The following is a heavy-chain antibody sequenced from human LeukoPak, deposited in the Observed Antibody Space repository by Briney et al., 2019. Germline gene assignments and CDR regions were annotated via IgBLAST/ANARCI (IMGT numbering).Heavy chain of an antibody. CDR1: GGSISSSSYY. J-gene: IGHJ6*03. CDR2: IYYSGST. V-gene: IGHV4-39*01. CDR3: ASRGRDGYNDYYYYYMDV. Sequence: SETLSLTRTVSGGSISSSSYYWGWIRQPPGKGLEWIGSIYYSGSTYYNPSLKSRVTISVDTSKNQFSLKLSSVTAADTAVYYCASRGRDGYNDYYYYYMDVWGKGTTVTVSS. D-gene: IGHD5-24*01.